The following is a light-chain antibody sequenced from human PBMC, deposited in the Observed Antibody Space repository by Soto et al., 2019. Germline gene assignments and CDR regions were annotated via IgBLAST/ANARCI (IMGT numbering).Light chain of an antibody. CDR1: QSISSN. J-gene: IGKJ1*01. CDR2: GAS. Sequence: VRTQSPSTLSVSPCESATLSCMASQSISSNKLAWYQQKPGQAPRLLLFGASTRATGIPARFSGSGSGTEFTLTISSLQSEDSVVYYCQQYNNWPLTFGQGTKVDIK. CDR3: QQYNNWPLT. V-gene: IGKV3-15*01.